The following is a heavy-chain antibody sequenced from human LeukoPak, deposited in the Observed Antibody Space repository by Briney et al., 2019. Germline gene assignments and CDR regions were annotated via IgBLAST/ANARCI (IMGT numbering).Heavy chain of an antibody. Sequence: GGSLRLSCAASGFTFSSYAMHWVRQAPGKGLEWVAVISYDGSNKYYADSVKGRFTISRDNSKNTLYLQMNSLRAEDTAVYYCARLHIVVVTAISRDDAFDIWGQGTMVTVSS. CDR3: ARLHIVVVTAISRDDAFDI. CDR1: GFTFSSYA. CDR2: ISYDGSNK. D-gene: IGHD2-21*02. J-gene: IGHJ3*02. V-gene: IGHV3-30*14.